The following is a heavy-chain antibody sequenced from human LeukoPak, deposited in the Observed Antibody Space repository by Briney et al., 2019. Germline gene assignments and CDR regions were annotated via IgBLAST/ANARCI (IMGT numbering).Heavy chain of an antibody. CDR1: GFTFSSYA. V-gene: IGHV3-23*01. CDR2: ISGSGGST. D-gene: IGHD1-26*01. J-gene: IGHJ4*02. Sequence: SGGSLRLSCAASGFTFSSYAMSWVRQAPGKGLEWVSAISGSGGSTYYADSVKGRFTISRDNSKNTLYLQMNSLRAEDTAVYYCARVGVYSGSYYADYWGQGTLVTVSS. CDR3: ARVGVYSGSYYADY.